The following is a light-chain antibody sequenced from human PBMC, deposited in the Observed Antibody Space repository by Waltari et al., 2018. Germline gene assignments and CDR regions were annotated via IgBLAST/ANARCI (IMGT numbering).Light chain of an antibody. V-gene: IGKV3-11*01. CDR3: QQRTNWPRGT. Sequence: EIVLTQSPATLSLSPGERATPSCRASQSVSSYLAWYQQKPGQVPRLLIYDASNWATGIPARFSGSGSGTDFTLTISSLEPEDFAVYYCQQRTNWPRGTFGQGTRLEIK. CDR2: DAS. J-gene: IGKJ5*01. CDR1: QSVSSY.